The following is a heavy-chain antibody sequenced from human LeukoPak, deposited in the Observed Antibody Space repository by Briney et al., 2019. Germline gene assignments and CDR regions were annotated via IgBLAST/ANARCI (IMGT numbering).Heavy chain of an antibody. V-gene: IGHV4-31*03. D-gene: IGHD4-17*01. CDR2: IYYRGST. CDR1: GGSISGGGYY. CDR3: ARSYDYGDHNWFDP. Sequence: SQTLSLTCSVSGGSISGGGYYWRWIRQQPGKGLEWIGYIYYRGSTYYNPSLKSRLTISVDTSKDQFSLKLSSVTAADTAIYYCARSYDYGDHNWFDPWGQGTPVTVSS. J-gene: IGHJ5*02.